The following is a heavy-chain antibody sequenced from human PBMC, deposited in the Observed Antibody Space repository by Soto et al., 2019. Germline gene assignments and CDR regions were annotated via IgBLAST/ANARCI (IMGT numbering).Heavy chain of an antibody. V-gene: IGHV3-23*01. CDR1: GFTLRTNG. CDR3: VKVLARGVGVPRFYFDS. CDR2: FSGSGADT. Sequence: GGSLRLSCAATGFTLRTNGMSWVRQAPGKGLEWVSSFSGSGADTYYADSLKGRYTISRDNAKNTLYLHVNSLRAEDTAVYYCVKVLARGVGVPRFYFDSWGQGALVTVSS. J-gene: IGHJ4*02. D-gene: IGHD2-8*01.